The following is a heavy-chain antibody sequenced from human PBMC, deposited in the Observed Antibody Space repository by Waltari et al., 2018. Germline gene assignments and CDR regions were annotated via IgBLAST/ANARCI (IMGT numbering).Heavy chain of an antibody. Sequence: VQLGESGGGLVQPGGSLRLSCEASGFTFSTYWMCWVRQVPGKGLVWVSTSPPDESGTRSADSVNGRFTVPRDNAKNTLYLQMNRLRAEDTCVYYCASHRPGGYGMDVWGHGTTGTVSS. CDR3: ASHRPGGYGMDV. CDR2: SPPDESGT. V-gene: IGHV3-74*01. D-gene: IGHD2-15*01. CDR1: GFTFSTYW. J-gene: IGHJ6*02.